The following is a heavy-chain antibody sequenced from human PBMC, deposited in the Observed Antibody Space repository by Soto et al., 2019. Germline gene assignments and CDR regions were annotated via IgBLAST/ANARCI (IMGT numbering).Heavy chain of an antibody. CDR1: GGTISGYY. J-gene: IGHJ5*02. Sequence: SETLSLTCSVSGGTISGYYWTWIRQPAGKGLEWIGRIYSSGNTKYNPSLQSRVTMSLDTSNNQLSLRLTSVTAADTAVYYCARGQRFSDWFDPWGQGTLVTVSS. V-gene: IGHV4-4*07. D-gene: IGHD3-3*01. CDR2: IYSSGNT. CDR3: ARGQRFSDWFDP.